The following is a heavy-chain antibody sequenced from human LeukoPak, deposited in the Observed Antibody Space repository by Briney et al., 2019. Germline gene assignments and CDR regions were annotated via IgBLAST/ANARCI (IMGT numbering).Heavy chain of an antibody. D-gene: IGHD4-17*01. CDR2: ISSSSSYI. CDR1: GFTFSSYS. Sequence: GGSLRLSCAASGFTFSSYSMNWVRQAPGKGLEWVSSISSSSSYIYYADSVKGRFTISRDNAKNSLYPQMNSLRAEDTAVYYCARDLEDYGDLGFDYWGQGTLVTVSS. CDR3: ARDLEDYGDLGFDY. V-gene: IGHV3-21*01. J-gene: IGHJ4*02.